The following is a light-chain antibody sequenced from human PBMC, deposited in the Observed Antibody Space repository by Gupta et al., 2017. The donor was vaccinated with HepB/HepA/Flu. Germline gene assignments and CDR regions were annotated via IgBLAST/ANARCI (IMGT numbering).Light chain of an antibody. CDR2: LAS. Sequence: DIQMTQSPSSLSASVGDTVSFTCRAIQNIHFFLNRYQHKPVQAPKLLISLASILQSGVPARFSGSGSGTDFTLTIDSLQPEDFATYFCQQSDIMPWTFGLGTKVDIK. CDR1: QNIHFF. V-gene: IGKV1-39*01. J-gene: IGKJ1*01. CDR3: QQSDIMPWT.